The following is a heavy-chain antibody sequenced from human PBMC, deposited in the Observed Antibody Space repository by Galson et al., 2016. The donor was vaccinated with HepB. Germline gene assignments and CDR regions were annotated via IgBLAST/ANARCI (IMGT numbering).Heavy chain of an antibody. CDR3: AKHIAVRGRAFEY. V-gene: IGHV3-23*01. CDR2: IGWSYDT. Sequence: SLRLSCAVSGFRFSNYDLTWVRQAPGKGLEWVSAIGWSYDTYYADSVRGRFTISRDNSTTTSYLQMDSLRADDTAVYYCAKHIAVRGRAFEYWGQGTLVTVSS. J-gene: IGHJ4*02. D-gene: IGHD2-21*01. CDR1: GFRFSNYD.